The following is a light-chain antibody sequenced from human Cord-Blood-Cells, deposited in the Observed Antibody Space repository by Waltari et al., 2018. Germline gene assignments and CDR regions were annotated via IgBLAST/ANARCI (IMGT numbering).Light chain of an antibody. V-gene: IGLV2-14*01. CDR2: DVS. CDR3: SSYTSSSTRV. CDR1: TSDVGGSNY. J-gene: IGLJ3*02. Sequence: SALTQPASASGPPGQSIPTSCPGTTSDVGGSNYLSWYHQHPGKAPKLMIYDVSKRPSGVSNRFSGSKSGNTASLTISGLQAEDEADYYCSSYTSSSTRVFGGGTKLTVL.